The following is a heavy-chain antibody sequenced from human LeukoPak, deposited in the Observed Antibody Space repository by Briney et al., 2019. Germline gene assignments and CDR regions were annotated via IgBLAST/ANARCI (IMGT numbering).Heavy chain of an antibody. V-gene: IGHV3-74*01. J-gene: IGHJ4*02. D-gene: IGHD6-6*01. CDR2: ISTDGSST. Sequence: PGGSLRLSCAASGFTFSNHWLHWVRQAPGKGLVWVSRISTDGSSTAYADFVKGRFTISRDNAKNTLYLQMHSLTVEDTAVYFCARDTAGLGYWGQGTLVTVSS. CDR3: ARDTAGLGY. CDR1: GFTFSNHW.